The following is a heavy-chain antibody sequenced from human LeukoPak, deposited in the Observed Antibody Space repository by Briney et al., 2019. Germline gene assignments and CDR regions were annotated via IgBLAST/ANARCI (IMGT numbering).Heavy chain of an antibody. CDR1: GGSFSGYY. CDR3: ARVGRAFDI. J-gene: IGHJ3*02. V-gene: IGHV4-34*01. Sequence: SETLSLTCAVYGGSFSGYYWSWIRQPPGKGLEWIGEINHSGSTNYNPSLKSRVTISVDTSKNQFSLKLSSVTAADTAVYYCARVGRAFDIWGQGTVVTVSS. CDR2: INHSGST.